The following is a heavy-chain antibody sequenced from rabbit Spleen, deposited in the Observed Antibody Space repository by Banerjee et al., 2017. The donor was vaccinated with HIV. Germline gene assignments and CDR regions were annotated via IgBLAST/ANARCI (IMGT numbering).Heavy chain of an antibody. Sequence: QLVESGGGLVQPGGSLTLSCKAFGFTISGYWMNWVRQAPGKGLEWIGIIYPITETTYYANWVNGRFTISTDNAQHTVDLQMNSLTAADTATYFCAREDVGGSINLWGQGTLVTVS. CDR2: IYPITETT. J-gene: IGHJ4*01. CDR1: GFTISGYW. CDR3: AREDVGGSINL. V-gene: IGHV1S7*01. D-gene: IGHD1-1*01.